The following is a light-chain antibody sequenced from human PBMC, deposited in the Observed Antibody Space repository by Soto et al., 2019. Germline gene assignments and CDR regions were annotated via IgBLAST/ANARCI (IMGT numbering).Light chain of an antibody. CDR2: EVD. Sequence: QSALTQPASVSGSPGQSITISCAGTTSDVAYYDLVSWYQQHPGRAPKLLIYEVDKRPSGISVRFSGSRSGATASLTISGLLPEDEAVYFCCTYAGHVPKFGGGTK. CDR3: CTYAGHVPK. J-gene: IGLJ2*01. CDR1: TSDVAYYDL. V-gene: IGLV2-23*02.